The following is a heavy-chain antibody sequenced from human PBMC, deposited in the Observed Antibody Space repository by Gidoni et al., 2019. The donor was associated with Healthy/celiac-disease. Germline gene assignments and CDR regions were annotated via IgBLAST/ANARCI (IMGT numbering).Heavy chain of an antibody. Sequence: DGLEWIGEINHSGSTNYNPSLKSRVTISVDTSKNQFSLKLSSVTAADTAVYYCARGKYVRSRIAPYLDAFDIWGQGTMVTVSS. D-gene: IGHD6-13*01. V-gene: IGHV4-34*01. CDR2: INHSGST. CDR3: ARGKYVRSRIAPYLDAFDI. J-gene: IGHJ3*02.